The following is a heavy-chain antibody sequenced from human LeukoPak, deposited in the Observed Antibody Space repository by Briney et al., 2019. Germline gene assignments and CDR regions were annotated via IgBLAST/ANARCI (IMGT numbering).Heavy chain of an antibody. V-gene: IGHV4-59*01. CDR3: TRGAGWLIDY. CDR1: WGSIRGCL. Sequence: SAALSPTSTVSWGSIRGCLPGGVREPPGEGVEWIGYFYNSGSSTYNPSLKSRVTISVDTSKEQFSLKVNSVTAADTAVYYCTRGAGWLIDYWGQGILVTVSS. D-gene: IGHD3-16*01. CDR2: FYNSGSS. J-gene: IGHJ4*02.